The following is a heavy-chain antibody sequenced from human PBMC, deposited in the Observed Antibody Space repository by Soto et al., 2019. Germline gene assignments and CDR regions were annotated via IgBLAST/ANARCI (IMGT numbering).Heavy chain of an antibody. Sequence: EVQLLESGGGLVQPGGSLRLSCAASGFTFDRYALNWVRQAPGKGLEWVSTISGSGDYTYYTDSVKGRFTISRDNSHDMMYLHMDTLRGEHTAVYCCAKYHRLQYYFHYWGQGTLV. CDR1: GFTFDRYA. CDR2: ISGSGDYT. V-gene: IGHV3-23*01. J-gene: IGHJ4*02. CDR3: AKYHRLQYYFHY.